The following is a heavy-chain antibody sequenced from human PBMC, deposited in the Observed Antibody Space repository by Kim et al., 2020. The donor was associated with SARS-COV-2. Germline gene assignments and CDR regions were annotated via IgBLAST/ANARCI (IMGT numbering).Heavy chain of an antibody. Sequence: GGSLRLSCAASGFTFSIYAMSWVRQAPGKGLEWVSAISGSGGSTYYADSVKGRFTISRDNSKNTLYLQMNSLRAEDTAVYYCAKEESYTIFGDLVRWFDPWGQGTLVTVSS. CDR2: ISGSGGST. CDR3: AKEESYTIFGDLVRWFDP. D-gene: IGHD3-3*01. J-gene: IGHJ5*02. CDR1: GFTFSIYA. V-gene: IGHV3-23*01.